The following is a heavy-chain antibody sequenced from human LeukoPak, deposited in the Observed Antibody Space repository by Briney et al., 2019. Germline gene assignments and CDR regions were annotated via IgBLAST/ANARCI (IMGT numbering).Heavy chain of an antibody. D-gene: IGHD1-1*01. J-gene: IGHJ4*02. CDR3: AREGPTSFSDY. Sequence: SETLSLTCTASGYSISSGYYWGWIRQPPGKGLEWIGSIYHSGSTYYNPSLKSRVTISVDTSKNQFSLKLSSVTAADTAVYYCAREGPTSFSDYWGQGTLVTASS. V-gene: IGHV4-38-2*02. CDR1: GYSISSGYY. CDR2: IYHSGST.